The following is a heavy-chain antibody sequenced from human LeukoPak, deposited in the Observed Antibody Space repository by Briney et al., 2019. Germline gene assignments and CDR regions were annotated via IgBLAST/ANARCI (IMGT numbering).Heavy chain of an antibody. CDR2: ISYAGSNN. J-gene: IGHJ6*03. CDR3: AKSGQPDSSSWYGANYCVYYYMDV. V-gene: IGHV3-30*18. Sequence: GGSLRVSCAASGFTFSSYGMHWVRPAPGKGLEWVAVISYAGSNNYYQDSVKGRFTISRENSKNSLYLQMNSLRAEDTALYYCAKSGQPDSSSWYGANYCVYYYMDVWGQGTMVTVSS. CDR1: GFTFSSYG. D-gene: IGHD6-13*01.